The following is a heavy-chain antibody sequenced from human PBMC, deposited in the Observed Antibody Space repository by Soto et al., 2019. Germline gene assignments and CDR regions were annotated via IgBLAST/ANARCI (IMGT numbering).Heavy chain of an antibody. Sequence: SETLSLTCTVSGGSITSGVYYWSWIRQHPGKGLEWIGYTYYSGFTYYNPSLKSRVTISVDTSKNQFSLKLSSVTAADTAMYYCATGGSGWYYWGQGTLVTVSS. V-gene: IGHV4-31*03. D-gene: IGHD6-19*01. CDR2: TYYSGFT. CDR3: ATGGSGWYY. J-gene: IGHJ4*02. CDR1: GGSITSGVYY.